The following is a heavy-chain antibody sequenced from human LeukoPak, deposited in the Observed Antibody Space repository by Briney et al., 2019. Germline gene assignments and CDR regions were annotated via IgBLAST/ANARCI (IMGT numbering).Heavy chain of an antibody. CDR1: GGSISNNNYY. Sequence: TSETLSLTCTVSGGSISNNNYYWAWLRQPPGKGLKCIGSIYYSGSPYYNPSLKSRFTISIDKSKNQFSLRLSSVTAADTAVYYCATWRTAKTGFDYWGQGTLVTVSS. J-gene: IGHJ4*02. CDR3: ATWRTAKTGFDY. CDR2: IYYSGSP. V-gene: IGHV4-39*01. D-gene: IGHD1-1*01.